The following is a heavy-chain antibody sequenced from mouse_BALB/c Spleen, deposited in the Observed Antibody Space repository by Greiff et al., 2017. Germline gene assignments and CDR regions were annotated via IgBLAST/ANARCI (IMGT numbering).Heavy chain of an antibody. Sequence: EVQLVESGPELVKPGASVKMSCKASGYTFTSYVMHWVKQKPGQGLEWIGYINPYNDGTKYNEKFKGKATLTSDKSSSTAYMELSSLTSEDSAVYYCAREGLRHAMDYWGQGTSVTVSS. CDR2: INPYNDGT. J-gene: IGHJ4*01. CDR3: AREGLRHAMDY. V-gene: IGHV1-14*01. CDR1: GYTFTSYV. D-gene: IGHD2-2*01.